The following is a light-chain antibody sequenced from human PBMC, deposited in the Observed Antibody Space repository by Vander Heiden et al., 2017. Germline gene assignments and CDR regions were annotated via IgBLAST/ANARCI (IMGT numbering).Light chain of an antibody. CDR3: QQYNSYPFT. Sequence: DIQMTQSPSTLSASVGDRVTITCRASQSISSWLAWYQQKPGKAPKLLIYKASSLESGVPSRFSGSGSGTEFTLTISSLQPDDFATYYCQQYNSYPFTFPPETKVGIK. CDR1: QSISSW. V-gene: IGKV1-5*03. CDR2: KAS. J-gene: IGKJ3*01.